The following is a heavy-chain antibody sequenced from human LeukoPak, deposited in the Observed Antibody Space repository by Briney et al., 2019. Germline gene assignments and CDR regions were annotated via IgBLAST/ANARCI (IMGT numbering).Heavy chain of an antibody. V-gene: IGHV4-61*02. CDR3: ARDLIAVAGN. CDR1: GGSISSGSYY. CDR2: IYTSGST. Sequence: PSETLSLTCTVSGGSISSGSYYWSWIRQPAGKGLEWIGRIYTSGSTNYNPSLKSRVTISVDTSKNQFSLKLNSVTAADTAVYYCARDLIAVAGNWGQGTLVTVSS. J-gene: IGHJ4*02. D-gene: IGHD6-19*01.